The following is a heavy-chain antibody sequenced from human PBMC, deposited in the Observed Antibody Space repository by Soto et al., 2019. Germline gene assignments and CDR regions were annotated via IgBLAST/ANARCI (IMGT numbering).Heavy chain of an antibody. CDR2: IKQDGSEK. Sequence: EGSLRLSCAASGFTFSSYWMSWVRQAPGKGLEWVANIKQDGSEKYYVDSVKGRFTISRDNAKNSLYLQMNSLRAEDTAVYYCARVHQACSGGSCYSARREDYYGMDVWGQGTTVTVSS. D-gene: IGHD2-15*01. J-gene: IGHJ6*02. CDR1: GFTFSSYW. CDR3: ARVHQACSGGSCYSARREDYYGMDV. V-gene: IGHV3-7*05.